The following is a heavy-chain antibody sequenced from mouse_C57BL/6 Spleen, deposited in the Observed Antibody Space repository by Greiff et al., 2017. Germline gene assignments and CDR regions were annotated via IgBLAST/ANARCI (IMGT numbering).Heavy chain of an antibody. CDR1: GYTFTSYW. Sequence: QVQLQQPGAELVKPGASVKLSCKASGYTFTSYWMHWVKQRPGRSLEWIGRIDPNSGGTKYNEKFKSKATLTVDKPSSTAYMQLSSLTSEDSAVYYCARLTVVAEDYAMDYWGQGTSVTVSS. CDR3: ARLTVVAEDYAMDY. CDR2: IDPNSGGT. V-gene: IGHV1-72*01. D-gene: IGHD1-1*01. J-gene: IGHJ4*01.